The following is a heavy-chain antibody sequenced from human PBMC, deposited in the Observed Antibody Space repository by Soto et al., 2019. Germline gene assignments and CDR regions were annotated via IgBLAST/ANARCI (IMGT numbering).Heavy chain of an antibody. CDR1: GYTFTSYG. Sequence: VKVSCKASGYTFTSYGISWVRQAPGQGLEWMGWISVYNGNTNYAQILQGRVTMTTDTSTSTAYMELRSLRSDDTAVYYCARVYDFWSGYSNPFDYWGQGTLVTVSS. CDR3: ARVYDFWSGYSNPFDY. CDR2: ISVYNGNT. J-gene: IGHJ4*02. V-gene: IGHV1-18*01. D-gene: IGHD3-3*01.